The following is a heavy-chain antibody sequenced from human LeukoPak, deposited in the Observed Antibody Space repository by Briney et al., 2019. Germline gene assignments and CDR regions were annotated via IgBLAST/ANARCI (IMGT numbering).Heavy chain of an antibody. Sequence: ASVKVSCKASGYTFTGYYMHWVRQAPGQGLVWMGWINPNSGGTNYAQKFQGRVTMTRDTSISTAYMELSRLRSDDTAVYYCARVAFPDIVVVPAAKEDAFDVWGQGTMVTVSS. D-gene: IGHD2-2*01. J-gene: IGHJ3*01. CDR1: GYTFTGYY. CDR3: ARVAFPDIVVVPAAKEDAFDV. V-gene: IGHV1-2*02. CDR2: INPNSGGT.